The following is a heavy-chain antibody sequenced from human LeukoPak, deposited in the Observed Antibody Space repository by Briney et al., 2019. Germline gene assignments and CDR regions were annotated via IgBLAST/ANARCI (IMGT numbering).Heavy chain of an antibody. CDR3: ARMLYSSGWYGAFDI. D-gene: IGHD6-19*01. Sequence: GGSLRLSCAASGFTFSSYSMNWVRQAPGKGLEWVSSISSSSSYIYYADSVKGRFTISRDNAKNSLYLQMNSLRAEDTAVYYCARMLYSSGWYGAFDIWGQGTMATVSS. CDR1: GFTFSSYS. V-gene: IGHV3-21*01. J-gene: IGHJ3*02. CDR2: ISSSSSYI.